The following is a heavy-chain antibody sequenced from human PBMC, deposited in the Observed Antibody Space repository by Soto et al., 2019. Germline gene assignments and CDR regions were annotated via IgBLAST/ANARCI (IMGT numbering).Heavy chain of an antibody. D-gene: IGHD4-17*01. CDR2: ISYDGTNK. V-gene: IGHV3-30*18. CDR3: AKDLQSYGDYAYYCYGMDV. CDR1: GFTFSTYG. J-gene: IGHJ6*02. Sequence: QVQLVESGGGEVQPGRSLTISCAASGFTFSTYGMHWVRQTPGKGLEWVAVISYDGTNKFYSDSVKGRFTISRDNFKNTLTLQMNSLRADDTAVYSCAKDLQSYGDYAYYCYGMDVWGLGNRVTVSS.